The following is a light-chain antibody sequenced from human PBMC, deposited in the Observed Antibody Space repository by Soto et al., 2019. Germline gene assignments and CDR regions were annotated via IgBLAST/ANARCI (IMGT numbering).Light chain of an antibody. J-gene: IGKJ2*01. CDR2: RVA. V-gene: IGKV2-30*01. CDR1: QGLVYSDGNTY. CDR3: MQGTHWPLT. Sequence: DVVMTQSPLSLPVTLGQPASISCKSSQGLVYSDGNTYLNWFQQRTGQSPRRLIYRVANRDSGVQDRFSASGSGTDFTLKISREEAEDVGVYYCMQGTHWPLTFGQGTKLEIK.